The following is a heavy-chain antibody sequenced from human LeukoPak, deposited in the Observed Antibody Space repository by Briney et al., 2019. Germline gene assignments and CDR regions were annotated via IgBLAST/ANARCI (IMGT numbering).Heavy chain of an antibody. V-gene: IGHV3-11*01. D-gene: IGHD2-2*01. CDR3: ARVLERYCSSTSCRPDYYGMDV. Sequence: PGGSLRLSCAASGFTFSDYYMSWIRQAPGKGLRGVSNISRSVSTIYYADSVKGRFTISRDNAKNSLYLQMNSLRAEDTAVYYCARVLERYCSSTSCRPDYYGMDVWGQGTTVTVSS. CDR2: ISRSVSTI. CDR1: GFTFSDYY. J-gene: IGHJ6*02.